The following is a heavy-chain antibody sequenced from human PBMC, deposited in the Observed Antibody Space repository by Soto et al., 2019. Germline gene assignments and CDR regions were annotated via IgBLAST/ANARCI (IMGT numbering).Heavy chain of an antibody. CDR3: ARWFSGWWDYYGMDV. CDR2: IYYSGST. V-gene: IGHV4-39*01. Sequence: PSETLSLTCTVSGGSISSSSYYWGWIRQPPGKGLEWIGSIYYSGSTYYNPSLKSRVTISVDTSKNQFSLKLSSVTAADTAVYYCARWFSGWWDYYGMDVWGQGTTVTVSS. D-gene: IGHD6-19*01. J-gene: IGHJ6*02. CDR1: GGSISSSSYY.